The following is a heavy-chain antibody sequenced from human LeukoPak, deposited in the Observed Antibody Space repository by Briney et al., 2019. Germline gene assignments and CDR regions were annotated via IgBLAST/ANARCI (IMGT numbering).Heavy chain of an antibody. CDR2: MHYSGNT. Sequence: SETLSLTCTVSGASISNYYSSWVRQPPGKGLEWIGYMHYSGNTNYNPSLKSRVTTSVDMSSNLFSLKLTSVTAADTAVYYCARAVNDFWSGFSYYFDYWGQGALVTVSS. J-gene: IGHJ4*02. V-gene: IGHV4-59*01. CDR3: ARAVNDFWSGFSYYFDY. D-gene: IGHD3-3*01. CDR1: GASISNYY.